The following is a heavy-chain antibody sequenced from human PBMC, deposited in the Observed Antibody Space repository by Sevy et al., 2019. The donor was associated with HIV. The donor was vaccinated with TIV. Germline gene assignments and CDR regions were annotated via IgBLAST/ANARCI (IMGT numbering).Heavy chain of an antibody. D-gene: IGHD1-7*01. V-gene: IGHV3-11*06. CDR2: MSSGTSYT. CDR1: GFTFSDYY. J-gene: IGHJ4*02. CDR3: ARDRRNYGGQYFDY. Sequence: GGSLRLSCAASGFTFSDYYMSWIRQAPGKGLEWVSYMSSGTSYTNYADSVKGRFTISRDNAKNSLYLKMNSLRAEDTAVYYCARDRRNYGGQYFDYWGQGTLVTVSS.